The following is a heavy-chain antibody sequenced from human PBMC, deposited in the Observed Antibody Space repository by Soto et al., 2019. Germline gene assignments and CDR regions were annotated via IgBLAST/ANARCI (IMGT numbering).Heavy chain of an antibody. CDR3: ASIAAAGGENYYYYYYMDV. J-gene: IGHJ6*03. V-gene: IGHV4-59*08. Sequence: QVQLQESGPGLVKPSETLSLTCTVSGGSISSYYWSWIRQPPGKGLEWIGYIYYSGSTNYNPSLKSRVTISGDTSKNQFSLKLSSVTAADTAVYYCASIAAAGGENYYYYYYMDVWGKGTTVTVSS. D-gene: IGHD6-13*01. CDR1: GGSISSYY. CDR2: IYYSGST.